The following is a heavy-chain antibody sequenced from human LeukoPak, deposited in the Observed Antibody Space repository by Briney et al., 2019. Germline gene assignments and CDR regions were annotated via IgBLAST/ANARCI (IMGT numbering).Heavy chain of an antibody. D-gene: IGHD1-20*01. Sequence: WASVKVSCKASGYTFTSYAISWVRQAPGQGLEWMGGIIPIFGTANYAQKFQGRVTITADKSTSTAYMELSSLRSEDTAVYYCATSITGTTDAFDIWGQGTMVTVSS. CDR2: IIPIFGTA. CDR3: ATSITGTTDAFDI. J-gene: IGHJ3*02. CDR1: GYTFTSYA. V-gene: IGHV1-69*06.